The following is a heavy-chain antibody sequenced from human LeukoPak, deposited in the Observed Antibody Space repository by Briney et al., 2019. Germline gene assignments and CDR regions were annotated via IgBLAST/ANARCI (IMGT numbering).Heavy chain of an antibody. CDR1: GGSISSSSYY. CDR3: ARVLGDGYNGVQYYYYMDV. V-gene: IGHV4-39*07. J-gene: IGHJ6*03. D-gene: IGHD5-24*01. CDR2: IYYSGST. Sequence: PSETLSLTCTVSGGSISSSSYYWGWIRQPPGKGLEWIGSIYYSGSTYYNPSLKSRVTISVDTSKNQFSLKLSSVTAADTAVYYCARVLGDGYNGVQYYYYMDVWGKGTTVTVSS.